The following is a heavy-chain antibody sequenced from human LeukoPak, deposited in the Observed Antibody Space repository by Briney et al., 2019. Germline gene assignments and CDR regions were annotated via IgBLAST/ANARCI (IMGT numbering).Heavy chain of an antibody. CDR3: ASWVGRDY. CDR1: GFTVSSNY. J-gene: IGHJ4*02. V-gene: IGHV3-7*01. Sequence: GGSLRLSCAASGFTVSSNYMTWVRQAPGKGLEWVANIKQDGSEEYYVDSVKGRFTVSRDNAKNSLYLQMNSLRAEDTAVYYCASWVGRDYWGQGTLVTVSS. CDR2: IKQDGSEE. D-gene: IGHD2-15*01.